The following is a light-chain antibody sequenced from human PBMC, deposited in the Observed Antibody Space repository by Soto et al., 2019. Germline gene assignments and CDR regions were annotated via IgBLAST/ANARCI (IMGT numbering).Light chain of an antibody. J-gene: IGKJ3*01. CDR1: QGIRSW. CDR2: GAS. Sequence: DIQITQSPSSVSASVGDRVTITCRASQGIRSWLAWYQQKPGKAPKLLLYGASSLQSGVPSRFSGSGSGTDFTLTISSLQPEDFATYFCQQANSFPPTFGPGTKVDIK. CDR3: QQANSFPPT. V-gene: IGKV1-12*01.